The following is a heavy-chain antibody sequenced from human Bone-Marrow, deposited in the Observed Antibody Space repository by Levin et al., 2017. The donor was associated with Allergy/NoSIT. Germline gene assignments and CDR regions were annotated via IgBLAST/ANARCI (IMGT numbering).Heavy chain of an antibody. CDR1: GFTFSDYY. J-gene: IGHJ5*02. V-gene: IGHV3-11*01. D-gene: IGHD2-2*01. Sequence: GESLKISCAASGFTFSDYYMSWIRQAPGKGLEWVSYISSSGSTIYYADSVKGRFTISRDNAKNSLYLQMNSLRAEDTAVYYCARDNPPRGSSTSCYRNWFDPWGQGTLVTVSS. CDR2: ISSSGSTI. CDR3: ARDNPPRGSSTSCYRNWFDP.